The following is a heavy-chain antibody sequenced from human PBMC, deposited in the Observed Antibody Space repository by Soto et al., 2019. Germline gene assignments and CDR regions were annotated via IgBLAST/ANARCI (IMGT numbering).Heavy chain of an antibody. V-gene: IGHV1-18*01. CDR2: ISPHNGNT. Sequence: HVQLVQSGGELKKPGASVKVSCNTSGYTFNTFFITWVRQAPGQGLEWMGLISPHNGNTNYAEKFQGRVTMTTDTITKTAYMELRNLRFDDTAVYYCARDTSNSFDYWGQGTLVTVSS. CDR3: ARDTSNSFDY. CDR1: GYTFNTFF. D-gene: IGHD2-2*01. J-gene: IGHJ4*02.